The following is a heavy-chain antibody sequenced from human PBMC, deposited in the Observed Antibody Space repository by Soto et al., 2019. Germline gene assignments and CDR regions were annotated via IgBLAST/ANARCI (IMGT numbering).Heavy chain of an antibody. V-gene: IGHV3-23*01. D-gene: IGHD3-3*01. CDR3: AKDSGLPVFGGLIHALDF. CDR1: DFTFRDYA. Sequence: PRGSLVLSCASSDFTFRDYAMSWVRQAPGRGLEWVSTISGSLDSAFYADSVKGRFTISRDTSNNTLYLQMNSLRAEDTAVYFCAKDSGLPVFGGLIHALDFWGQGTMVTVSS. CDR2: ISGSLDSA. J-gene: IGHJ3*01.